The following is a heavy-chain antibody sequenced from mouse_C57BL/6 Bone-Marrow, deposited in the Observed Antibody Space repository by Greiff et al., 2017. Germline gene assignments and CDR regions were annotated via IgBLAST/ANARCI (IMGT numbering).Heavy chain of an antibody. D-gene: IGHD2-3*01. CDR3: ARAGYYVARIAY. CDR2: INPYNGGT. Sequence: EVQLQQSGPVLVKPGASVKMSCKASGYTFTDYYLNWVKQSHGKSLEWIGVINPYNGGTSYNQTFKGKATLTVDKSSSTAYMERNSLTSEDSAVYYCARAGYYVARIAYWGQGTLVTVSA. V-gene: IGHV1-19*01. J-gene: IGHJ3*01. CDR1: GYTFTDYY.